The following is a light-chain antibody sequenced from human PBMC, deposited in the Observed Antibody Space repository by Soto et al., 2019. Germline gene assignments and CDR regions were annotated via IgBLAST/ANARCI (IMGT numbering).Light chain of an antibody. V-gene: IGLV2-14*01. J-gene: IGLJ7*01. CDR2: EVS. Sequence: QSVLTQAASVSGSPGQSITISCTGTSSDIGSYNYVSWFQQYPGKAPKLIISEVSNRPSGVSTRFSGSKSGITASLTISGLQADDEADYYCSSYTTSSTVVFGGGTKLTVL. CDR1: SSDIGSYNY. CDR3: SSYTTSSTVV.